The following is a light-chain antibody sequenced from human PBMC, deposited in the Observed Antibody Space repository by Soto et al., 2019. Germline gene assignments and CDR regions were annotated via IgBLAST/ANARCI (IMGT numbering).Light chain of an antibody. CDR2: GAS. CDR3: QQYNKWPPT. V-gene: IGKV3-15*01. Sequence: EIVMTQSPATLSVSPGERATLSCRASQSVSSNLAWYQQKPGQAPRLLIYGASTRDTGIPARFSGSGSGTEFNRTISSLQSEDFAVYHCQQYNKWPPTFGQGTKVDIK. CDR1: QSVSSN. J-gene: IGKJ1*01.